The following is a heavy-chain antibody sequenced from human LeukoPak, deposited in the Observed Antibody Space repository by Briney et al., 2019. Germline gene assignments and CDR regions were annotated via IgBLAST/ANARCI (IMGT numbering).Heavy chain of an antibody. V-gene: IGHV1-2*02. Sequence: ASVKVSCKTSGYTFTDYYIHWVRQAPGQGLEWMGWINPNSGETSSAQEFQGRVTMTGDTSISTAYMEVNRVTSDDTAVYYCARDRDYSNTERGFDYWGQGTLVTVSS. CDR3: ARDRDYSNTERGFDY. J-gene: IGHJ4*02. CDR1: GYTFTDYY. CDR2: INPNSGET. D-gene: IGHD4-11*01.